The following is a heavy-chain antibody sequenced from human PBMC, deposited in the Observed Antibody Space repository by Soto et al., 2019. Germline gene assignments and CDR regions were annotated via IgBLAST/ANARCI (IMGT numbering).Heavy chain of an antibody. CDR3: ARARGPYCSSTSCRRGFDP. D-gene: IGHD2-2*01. V-gene: IGHV3-21*01. Sequence: GGSLRLSCAASGFTFSSYSMNWVRQAPGKGLEWVSSISSSSSYIYYADSVKGRFTISRDNAKNSLYLQMNSLRAEDTAVYYCARARGPYCSSTSCRRGFDPWGQGTLVTVSS. CDR1: GFTFSSYS. CDR2: ISSSSSYI. J-gene: IGHJ5*02.